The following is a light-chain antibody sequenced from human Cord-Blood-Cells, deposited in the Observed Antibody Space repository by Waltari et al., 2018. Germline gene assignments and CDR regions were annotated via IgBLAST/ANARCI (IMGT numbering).Light chain of an antibody. Sequence: TVLMQSPGTLSLSPGERATLSCRASQSVSSSYLAWYQQKPGQAPRLLIYGASSRATGIPDRFSGSGSGTDFTLTISRLEPEDFAVYYCQQYGSSPRFTFGPGTKVDIK. CDR2: GAS. CDR3: QQYGSSPRFT. V-gene: IGKV3-20*01. J-gene: IGKJ3*01. CDR1: QSVSSSY.